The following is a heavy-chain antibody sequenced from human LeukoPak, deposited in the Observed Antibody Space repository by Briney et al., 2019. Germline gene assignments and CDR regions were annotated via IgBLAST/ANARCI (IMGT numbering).Heavy chain of an antibody. D-gene: IGHD5-24*01. V-gene: IGHV1-69*04. CDR1: GGTFSSYA. CDR3: ARDYFGDGYNSAPFDY. CDR2: IIPILGIA. Sequence: GASVKVSCKASGGTFSSYAISWVRQAPGQGLEWMGRIIPILGIANYAQKFQGRVTITADKSTSTAYMELSSLRSEDTAVYYCARDYFGDGYNSAPFDYWGQGTLVTVSS. J-gene: IGHJ4*02.